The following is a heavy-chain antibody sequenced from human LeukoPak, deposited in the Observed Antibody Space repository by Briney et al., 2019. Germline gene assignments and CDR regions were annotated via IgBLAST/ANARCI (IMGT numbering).Heavy chain of an antibody. D-gene: IGHD2-2*01. CDR2: INHSGST. CDR3: AAPVVPAARYYYYGMDV. CDR1: GGSFSGYY. J-gene: IGHJ6*02. V-gene: IGHV4-34*01. Sequence: SETLSLTCAVYGGSFSGYYWSWIRQPPGKGLEWIGEINHSGSTNYNPSLKSRVTISVDTSKNQFSLKLSSVTAADTAVYYCAAPVVPAARYYYYGMDVWGQGTTVTVSS.